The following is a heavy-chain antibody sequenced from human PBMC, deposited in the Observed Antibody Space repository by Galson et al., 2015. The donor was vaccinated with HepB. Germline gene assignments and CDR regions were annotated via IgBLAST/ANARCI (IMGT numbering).Heavy chain of an antibody. J-gene: IGHJ6*02. CDR2: IIPNFGTA. Sequence: SVKVSCKASGCTFSSYSISWVRQAPGQGLEWMGGIIPNFGTANYAQKFQSRVTITADESTSTAYMELSSLRSEDTAVYYCAGYDGMDVWGQGTTVTVSS. CDR3: AGYDGMDV. CDR1: GCTFSSYS. V-gene: IGHV1-69*13.